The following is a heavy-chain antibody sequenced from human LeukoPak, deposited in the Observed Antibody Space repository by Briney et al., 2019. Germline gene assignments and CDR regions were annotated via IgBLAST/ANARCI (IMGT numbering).Heavy chain of an antibody. CDR3: ARGLGGDTDY. CDR2: INHSGST. CDR1: GGSFSGYY. D-gene: IGHD3-10*01. V-gene: IGHV4-34*01. J-gene: IGHJ4*02. Sequence: SETLSLTCAVYGGSFSGYYWSWIRQPPGKGLEWIGEINHSGSTNYNPSLKSRVTISVDTSKNQFSLKLSSVTAADTAVYYRARGLGGDTDYWGQGTLVTVSS.